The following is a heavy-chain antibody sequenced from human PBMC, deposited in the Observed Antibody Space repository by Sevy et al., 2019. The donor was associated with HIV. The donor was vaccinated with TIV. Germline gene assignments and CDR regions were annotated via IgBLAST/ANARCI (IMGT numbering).Heavy chain of an antibody. CDR1: GGTFSSYA. V-gene: IGHV1-69*13. D-gene: IGHD3-3*01. J-gene: IGHJ6*02. Sequence: ASVNVSCKASGGTFSSYAISWVRQAPGQGLEWMGGIIPIFGTANYAQKFQGRVTITADESTSTAYMELSSLRSEDTAVYYCARGSQYYDFWSGYSFYYYYYGMDVWGQGTTVTVSS. CDR3: ARGSQYYDFWSGYSFYYYYYGMDV. CDR2: IIPIFGTA.